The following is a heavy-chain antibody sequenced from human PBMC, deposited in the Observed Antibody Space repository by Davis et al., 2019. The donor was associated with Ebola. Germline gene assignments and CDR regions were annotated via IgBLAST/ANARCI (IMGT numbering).Heavy chain of an antibody. D-gene: IGHD6-19*01. CDR1: GYTFTSYG. CDR2: INTHNGNT. V-gene: IGHV1-18*01. Sequence: ASVKVSCKTSGYTFTSYGISWVRQAPGQGLEWVGWINTHNGNTNLAQKLHDRVTLTTDTSTGTAYMEMRSLRSDDTAVYYCARDLVSGWYICDSWGQGTLVSVSS. J-gene: IGHJ4*02. CDR3: ARDLVSGWYICDS.